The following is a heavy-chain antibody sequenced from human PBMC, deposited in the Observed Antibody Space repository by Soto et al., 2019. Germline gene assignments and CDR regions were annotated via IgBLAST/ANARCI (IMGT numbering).Heavy chain of an antibody. CDR1: GGTFSSYA. J-gene: IGHJ5*01. V-gene: IGHV1-69*13. Sequence: AAVKVCCTASGGTFSSYAISWVRQAPGQGLEWMGGIIPIFGTANYAQKLQGRVTITADESTSTAYMELSSLRSEDTAVYYCARARIAARYGSIYWFGAWGDGPLVPVCS. CDR3: ARARIAARYGSIYWFGA. D-gene: IGHD6-6*01. CDR2: IIPIFGTA.